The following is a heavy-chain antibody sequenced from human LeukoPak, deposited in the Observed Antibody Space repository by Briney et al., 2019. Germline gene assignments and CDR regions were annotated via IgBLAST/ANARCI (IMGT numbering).Heavy chain of an antibody. CDR3: ARENLAAAADY. CDR1: KFTFSAYW. Sequence: PGGSLRLSCAASKFTFSAYWMHWVRQAPGKGLVWVSRIRGDGSMTNYADSVKGRFTISRDNAKNTLYLQMNSLRLEDTAVYYCARENLAAAADYWGQGTVVTVSS. V-gene: IGHV3-74*01. D-gene: IGHD6-25*01. CDR2: IRGDGSMT. J-gene: IGHJ4*02.